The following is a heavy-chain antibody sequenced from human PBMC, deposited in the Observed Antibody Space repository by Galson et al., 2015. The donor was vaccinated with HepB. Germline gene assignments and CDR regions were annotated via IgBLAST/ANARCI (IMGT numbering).Heavy chain of an antibody. CDR2: ISSSSSYT. V-gene: IGHV3-11*06. D-gene: IGHD3-22*01. CDR3: ARDRLVDYYDSSGPRDGMDV. CDR1: GFTFSDYY. J-gene: IGHJ6*02. Sequence: SLRLSCAASGFTFSDYYMSWIRQAPGKGLEWVSYISSSSSYTNYADSVKGRFTISRDNAKNSLYLQMNSLRAEDTAVYYCARDRLVDYYDSSGPRDGMDVWGQGTTVTVSS.